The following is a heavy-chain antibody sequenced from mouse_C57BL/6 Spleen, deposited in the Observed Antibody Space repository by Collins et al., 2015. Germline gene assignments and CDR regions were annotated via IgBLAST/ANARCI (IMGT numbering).Heavy chain of an antibody. CDR3: ARNYGSENAMDY. J-gene: IGHJ4*01. D-gene: IGHD1-1*01. CDR2: IDPSDSYT. V-gene: IGHV1-59*01. Sequence: QVQLQQPGAELVRPGTSVKLSCKASGYTFTSYWMHWVKQRPGQGLEWIGVIDPSDSYTNYNQKFKGKATLTVDTSSSTAYMQLSSLTSEDSAVYYCARNYGSENAMDYWGQGTSVTVSS. CDR1: GYTFTSYW.